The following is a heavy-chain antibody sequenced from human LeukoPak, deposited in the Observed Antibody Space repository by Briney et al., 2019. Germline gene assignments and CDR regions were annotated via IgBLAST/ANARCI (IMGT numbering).Heavy chain of an antibody. D-gene: IGHD3-16*02. CDR2: IYTSGST. Sequence: SETLSLTCTVSGGSISSYYWSWIRQPAGKGLEWIGRIYTSGSTNYNPSLKSRVTMSVDTSKNQLSLKLSSVTAADTAVYYCARGVPYYDYVWGSYPTDYYYMDVWGKGTTVTISS. CDR1: GGSISSYY. J-gene: IGHJ6*03. CDR3: ARGVPYYDYVWGSYPTDYYYMDV. V-gene: IGHV4-4*07.